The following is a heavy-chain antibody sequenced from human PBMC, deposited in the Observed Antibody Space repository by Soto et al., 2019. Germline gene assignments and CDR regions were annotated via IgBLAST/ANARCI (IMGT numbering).Heavy chain of an antibody. CDR3: ARGHTVNPYYFDY. V-gene: IGHV4-34*01. CDR1: GGSFSGYY. J-gene: IGHJ4*02. Sequence: SETLSLTCAVYGGSFSGYYWSWIRQPPGKGLEWIGEINHSGSTNYNPSLKSRVTISVDTSKNQFSLKLSSVTAADTAVYYCARGHTVNPYYFDYWGQGTLVTVSS. D-gene: IGHD4-17*01. CDR2: INHSGST.